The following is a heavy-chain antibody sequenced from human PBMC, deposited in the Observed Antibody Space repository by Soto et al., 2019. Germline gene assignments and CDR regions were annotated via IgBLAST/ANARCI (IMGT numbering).Heavy chain of an antibody. J-gene: IGHJ6*02. CDR1: GFTFSTYA. V-gene: IGHV3-23*01. CDR3: VRDYVMDV. CDR2: ITSNGDNR. Sequence: GGSLRLSCAASGFTFSTYAMNWVRQAPGKGLEWVSGITSNGDNRYYADSVKGRFTISRDNSKNTLYLQMNSLRAEDTAVYYCVRDYVMDVWGQGTTVTVSS.